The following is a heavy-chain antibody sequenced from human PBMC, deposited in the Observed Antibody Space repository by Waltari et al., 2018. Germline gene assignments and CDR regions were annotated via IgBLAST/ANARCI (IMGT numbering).Heavy chain of an antibody. CDR1: GFIFSSYW. Sequence: VQLVESGGGLVQPGGSMRLSRAACGFIFSSYWMHWVRQVPGKGLVWISRIKGDGSFTDYADSVRGRFTISRDNAKTTLYLQMNSLGAEDTAVYFCVRDASWNIDYWGQGTLVTVSS. V-gene: IGHV3-74*01. CDR2: IKGDGSFT. CDR3: VRDASWNIDY. J-gene: IGHJ4*02. D-gene: IGHD1-1*01.